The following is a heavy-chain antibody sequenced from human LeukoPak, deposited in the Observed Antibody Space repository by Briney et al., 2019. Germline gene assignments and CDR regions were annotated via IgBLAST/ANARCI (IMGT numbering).Heavy chain of an antibody. J-gene: IGHJ3*02. V-gene: IGHV3-30*03. D-gene: IGHD4-23*01. CDR1: GFTFSSYW. CDR2: ISYDGSNK. Sequence: PGGSLRLSCAASGFTFSSYWMHWVRQAPGKGLEWVAVISYDGSNKYYADSVKGRFTFSRDNSKNTLYLQMNSLRAEDTAVYYCARGHYGGNDAFDIWGQGTMVTVSS. CDR3: ARGHYGGNDAFDI.